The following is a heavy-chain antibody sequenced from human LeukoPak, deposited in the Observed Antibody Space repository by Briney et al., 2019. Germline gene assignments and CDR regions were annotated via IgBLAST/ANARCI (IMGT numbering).Heavy chain of an antibody. CDR2: IYSSGST. CDR3: ARDREGATIFDY. D-gene: IGHD1-26*01. CDR1: GGSISSYY. J-gene: IGHJ4*02. Sequence: SETLSLTCTVSGGSISSYYWSWIRQPAGKGLEWLGRIYSSGSTSYNPSLRSRVTMSVDMSKNQFSLKLSSVTAADTAVYYCARDREGATIFDYWGQGTLVTVSP. V-gene: IGHV4-4*07.